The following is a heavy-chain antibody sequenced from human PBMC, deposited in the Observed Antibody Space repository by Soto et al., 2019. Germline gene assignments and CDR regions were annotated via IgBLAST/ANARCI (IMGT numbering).Heavy chain of an antibody. Sequence: SQTLSLTCAISGDSVSSNRAAWNWIRQSPSRGLEWLGRTYYRSKWHNDYAVSVKSRITINPDTSKNQFSLQLNSVTPEDTAVYYCARGTTGTTWRLKNYYGMDVWGQGTTVTVSS. CDR3: ARGTTGTTWRLKNYYGMDV. CDR2: TYYRSKWHN. V-gene: IGHV6-1*01. CDR1: GDSVSSNRAA. D-gene: IGHD1-1*01. J-gene: IGHJ6*02.